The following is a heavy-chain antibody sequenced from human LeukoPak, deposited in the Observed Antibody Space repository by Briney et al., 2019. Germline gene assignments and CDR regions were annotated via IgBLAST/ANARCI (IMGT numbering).Heavy chain of an antibody. Sequence: GGSLRLSCAAFGFTFSDYYMSWVRQAPGRGLEWVSAISGSGGSTYYADSVKGRFTISRDNSKNTLYLQMNSLRAEDTAVYYCAKDLAGSGSYSFDYWGQGTLVTVSS. J-gene: IGHJ4*02. D-gene: IGHD1-26*01. CDR2: ISGSGGST. V-gene: IGHV3-23*01. CDR3: AKDLAGSGSYSFDY. CDR1: GFTFSDYY.